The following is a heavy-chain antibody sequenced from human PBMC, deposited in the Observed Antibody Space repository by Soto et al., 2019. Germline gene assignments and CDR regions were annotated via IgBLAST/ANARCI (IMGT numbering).Heavy chain of an antibody. V-gene: IGHV4-4*03. D-gene: IGHD4-17*01. Sequence: LRETLSLTCAVSGGSISSMDWWTWVRQPPGKGLQWIGEIYHTGSTNYNPSLQSRVTISIDESRTSFSLNLDSVTATDTAVYYCATRRDGGPVWGHGTLVTVSS. J-gene: IGHJ4*01. CDR2: IYHTGST. CDR1: GGSISSMDW. CDR3: ATRRDGGPV.